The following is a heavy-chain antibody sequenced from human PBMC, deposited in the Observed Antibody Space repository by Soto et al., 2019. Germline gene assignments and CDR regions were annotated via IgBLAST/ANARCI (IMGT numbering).Heavy chain of an antibody. D-gene: IGHD6-19*01. Sequence: PGESLKISCKGSGYSFTSYWIGWVRQMPGKGLEWMGIIYPGDSDTTYSPPFQGQVTISADKSISTAYLQWSSLKASDTAMYYCARLHRIAVAGNPYFDYWGQGTLVTVS. CDR3: ARLHRIAVAGNPYFDY. V-gene: IGHV5-51*01. CDR2: IYPGDSDT. CDR1: GYSFTSYW. J-gene: IGHJ4*02.